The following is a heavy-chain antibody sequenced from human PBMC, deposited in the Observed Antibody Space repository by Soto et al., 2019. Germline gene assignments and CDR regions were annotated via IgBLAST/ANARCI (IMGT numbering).Heavy chain of an antibody. V-gene: IGHV1-69*06. CDR1: GGTFSSYA. Sequence: QVQLVQSGAEVKKPGSSVKVSCKASGGTFSSYAISWVRQAPGQGLEWMGGIIPIFGTANYAQKFQGRVTITADKATSTAYMELSRLRSDDTAVYYCARGVAAAMGEYYYYGMDVWGQGTTVTVSS. J-gene: IGHJ6*02. D-gene: IGHD2-2*01. CDR3: ARGVAAAMGEYYYYGMDV. CDR2: IIPIFGTA.